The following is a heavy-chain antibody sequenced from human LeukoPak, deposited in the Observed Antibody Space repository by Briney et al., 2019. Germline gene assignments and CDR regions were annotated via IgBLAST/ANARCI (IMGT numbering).Heavy chain of an antibody. CDR1: GFTFSSYG. CDR2: IWYDGSNK. D-gene: IGHD2-15*01. CDR3: AKDPYCCGGSCYSSNWFDP. Sequence: GGSLRLSCAASGFTFSSYGMLWVRQAPGKGLVWVAVIWYDGSNKYYADSVKGRFTISRDNSKNTLYLQMNSLRAEDTAVYYCAKDPYCCGGSCYSSNWFDPWGQGTLVTVSS. J-gene: IGHJ5*02. V-gene: IGHV3-33*06.